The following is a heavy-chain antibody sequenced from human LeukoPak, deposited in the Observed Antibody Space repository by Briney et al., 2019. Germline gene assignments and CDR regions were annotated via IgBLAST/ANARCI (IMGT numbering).Heavy chain of an antibody. V-gene: IGHV1-2*02. CDR1: GYTFTGYY. Sequence: ASVKVSCKASGYTFTGYYMHWVRQAPGQGLEWMGWINPNSGGTNYAQKLQGRVTMTTDTSTSTAYMELRSLRSDDTAVYYCARDPNPIRLLEWYNWFDPWGQGTLVTVSS. D-gene: IGHD3-3*01. CDR3: ARDPNPIRLLEWYNWFDP. CDR2: INPNSGGT. J-gene: IGHJ5*02.